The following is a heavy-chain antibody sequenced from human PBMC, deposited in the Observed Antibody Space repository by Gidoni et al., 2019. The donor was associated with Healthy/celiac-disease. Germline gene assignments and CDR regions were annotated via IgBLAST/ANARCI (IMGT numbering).Heavy chain of an antibody. CDR3: AKVAMITFGGVIVG. Sequence: EVQLLESGGGGVQPGGSLRLSWADAGVTFSSYAMSWVRQAPGRGLGWVSAISGVGCSTYYADSVKGRFTISRDNSKNTLYLQMNSLRAEDTAVYYCAKVAMITFGGVIVGWGQGTLVTVSS. D-gene: IGHD3-16*02. CDR2: ISGVGCST. V-gene: IGHV3-23*01. CDR1: GVTFSSYA. J-gene: IGHJ4*02.